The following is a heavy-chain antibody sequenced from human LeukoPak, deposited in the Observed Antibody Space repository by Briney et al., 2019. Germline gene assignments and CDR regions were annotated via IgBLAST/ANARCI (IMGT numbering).Heavy chain of an antibody. CDR3: AKASYLGGALDY. J-gene: IGHJ4*02. D-gene: IGHD1-26*01. Sequence: GGSLRLSCAASGFTFDDYAMHWVRQAPGKGLEWVSGISWNSGSIGYADSVKGRFTISRDNAKNSLYLQMNSLRAEDMALYYCAKASYLGGALDYWGQGTLVTVSS. V-gene: IGHV3-9*03. CDR2: ISWNSGSI. CDR1: GFTFDDYA.